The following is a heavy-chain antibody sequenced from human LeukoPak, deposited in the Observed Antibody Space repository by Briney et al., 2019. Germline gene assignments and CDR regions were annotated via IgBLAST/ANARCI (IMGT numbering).Heavy chain of an antibody. V-gene: IGHV3-64*01. J-gene: IGHJ3*02. D-gene: IGHD3-16*01. Sequence: PGGSLRLSCAAPGFTFSNYAMHWVRQAPGKRLEYVSAISSNGGSTYYANSVKGRFTISRDKSKNTVYLKMGSLRAEDMAVYYCARETRRGDAFDIWSQGTMVTVSS. CDR1: GFTFSNYA. CDR2: ISSNGGST. CDR3: ARETRRGDAFDI.